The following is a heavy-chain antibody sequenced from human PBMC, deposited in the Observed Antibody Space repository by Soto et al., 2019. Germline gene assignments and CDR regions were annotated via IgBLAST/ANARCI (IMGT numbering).Heavy chain of an antibody. CDR2: IIPIFGTA. Sequence: SVKVSCKASGCTFSSYAISWVRQAPGQGLEWMGGIIPIFGTANYAQKFQGRVTITADESTSTAYMELSSLRSEDTAVYYCAISKSRYRSSYDPEYWGQGTLVNVSS. D-gene: IGHD6-6*01. V-gene: IGHV1-69*13. J-gene: IGHJ4*02. CDR1: GCTFSSYA. CDR3: AISKSRYRSSYDPEY.